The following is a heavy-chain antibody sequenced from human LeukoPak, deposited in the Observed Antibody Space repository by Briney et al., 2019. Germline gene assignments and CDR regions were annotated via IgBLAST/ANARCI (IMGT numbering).Heavy chain of an antibody. CDR1: GFTFSSYA. V-gene: IGHV3-23*01. J-gene: IGHJ4*02. CDR2: ISGSGDST. Sequence: GGSLRLSCAASGFTFSSYAMSWVRQAPGKGLEWVSTISGSGDSTYYADSVKGRFTISRDNSKNTLYLQMNSLRAEDTAVHYCAKGTYYYDSSGYENWGQGTLVTVSS. D-gene: IGHD3-22*01. CDR3: AKGTYYYDSSGYEN.